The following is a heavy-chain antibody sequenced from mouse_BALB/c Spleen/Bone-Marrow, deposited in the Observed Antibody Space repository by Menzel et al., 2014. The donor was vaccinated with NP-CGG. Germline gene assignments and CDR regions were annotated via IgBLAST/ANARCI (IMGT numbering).Heavy chain of an antibody. J-gene: IGHJ4*01. CDR2: ISNGGGST. CDR1: GFTFSSYT. CDR3: ARGLRGYAMDY. D-gene: IGHD2-4*01. V-gene: IGHV5-12-2*01. Sequence: EVKLVESGGGLVQPGGSLKLSCAASGFTFSSYTMSWVRQTPEKRLEWVAYISNGGGSTYYPDTVKGRFTISRDNAKNTLYLQMRSLKSEDTAMYYCARGLRGYAMDYWGQGTSVTVSS.